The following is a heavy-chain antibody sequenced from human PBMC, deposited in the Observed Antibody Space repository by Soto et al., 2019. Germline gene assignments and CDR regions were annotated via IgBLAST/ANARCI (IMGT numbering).Heavy chain of an antibody. D-gene: IGHD2-15*01. CDR3: VRGVVVLTASQLGWFDP. CDR2: INPMFGTT. Sequence: QVQLVQSGAEVKKPGSSVKVSCKASGGTFSSYTISWVRQAPGQGLEWMGGINPMFGTTKYAQKFQGRVTITADESTSNAYMERSSLRSEDTAVYYCVRGVVVLTASQLGWFDPWGQGTLVIVSS. CDR1: GGTFSSYT. V-gene: IGHV1-69*01. J-gene: IGHJ5*02.